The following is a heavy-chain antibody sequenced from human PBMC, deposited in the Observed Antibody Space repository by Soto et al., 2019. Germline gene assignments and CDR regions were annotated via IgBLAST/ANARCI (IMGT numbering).Heavy chain of an antibody. D-gene: IGHD3-16*01. V-gene: IGHV4-39*01. CDR1: GGSISSSSYY. J-gene: IGHJ4*02. CDR2: IYYSGST. Sequence: QLQLQESGPGLVKPSETLSLTCIVSGGSISSSSYYWGWIRQPPGKGLEWIGSIYYSGSTYYNPSLKSRVTISVDTSKNQFSLKLSSVTAADTAVYYCARRGVRSRWGSSKTRGWDWGQGTLVTVSS. CDR3: ARRGVRSRWGSSKTRGWD.